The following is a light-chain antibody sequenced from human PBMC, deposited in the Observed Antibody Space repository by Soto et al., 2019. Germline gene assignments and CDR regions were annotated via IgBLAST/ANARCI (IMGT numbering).Light chain of an antibody. CDR2: DGS. CDR3: QHFQRDPFT. J-gene: IGKJ5*01. V-gene: IGKV1-13*02. Sequence: AIQLTQSPSSLSASVGDRVTITCRASQGVSSALAWYQQKPGKPPKVLIYDGSSFQSGVPLRFRGSGSGTEFTLTITGLQPEDFGTYYCQHFQRDPFTYGQGTRLEIK. CDR1: QGVSSA.